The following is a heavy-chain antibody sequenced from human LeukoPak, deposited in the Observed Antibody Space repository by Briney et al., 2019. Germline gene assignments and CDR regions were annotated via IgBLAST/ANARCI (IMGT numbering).Heavy chain of an antibody. CDR3: ARDQTLNYYYYYMDV. CDR1: GFTFSSYE. Sequence: PGGSLRLSCAASGFTFSSYEMNWVRQAPGKGLEWVSSISSSSSYIYYADSVKGRFTISRDNAKNSLYLQMNSLRAEDTAVYYCARDQTLNYYYYYMDVWGKGTTVTVSS. CDR2: ISSSSSYI. V-gene: IGHV3-21*01. J-gene: IGHJ6*03.